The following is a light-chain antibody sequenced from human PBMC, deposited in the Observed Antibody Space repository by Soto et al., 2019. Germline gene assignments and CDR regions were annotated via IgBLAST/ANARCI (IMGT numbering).Light chain of an antibody. Sequence: QSALTQPASASGSPGQSITISCTGTSSDVGSYNLVSWYQQHPGKAPKLMIYEVSKRLSGVSNRFSGSKSGNTASLTISGLQAEDEADYYCCSYAGSSTYVFGTGTKVTVL. CDR3: CSYAGSSTYV. J-gene: IGLJ1*01. V-gene: IGLV2-23*02. CDR1: SSDVGSYNL. CDR2: EVS.